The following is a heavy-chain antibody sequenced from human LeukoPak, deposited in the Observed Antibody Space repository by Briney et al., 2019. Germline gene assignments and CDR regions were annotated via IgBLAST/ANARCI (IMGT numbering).Heavy chain of an antibody. V-gene: IGHV3-30*04. J-gene: IGHJ4*02. CDR3: ARSSMGATNPDY. D-gene: IGHD1-26*01. Sequence: GGSLRLSCAASGFTFSSYAMHWVRQAPGKGLEWVAVISYDGSNKYYADSVKGRFTISRDNSKNTLYLQMNSLRAEDTAVYYCARSSMGATNPDYWGQGTLVTVSS. CDR1: GFTFSSYA. CDR2: ISYDGSNK.